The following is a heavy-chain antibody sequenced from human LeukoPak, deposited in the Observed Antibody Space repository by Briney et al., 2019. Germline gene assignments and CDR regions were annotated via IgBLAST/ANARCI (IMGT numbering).Heavy chain of an antibody. CDR2: IITVFGTE. CDR1: GGTFSSYA. Sequence: SVKLSCTASGGTFSSYAISWVRQAPGQGLEWMGGIITVFGTEYYAQMMEGRVTLTADESTSTAYMELSSLRSEDTAVYYCARDAAYSYGFYYWGQGTLVTVSS. V-gene: IGHV1-69*13. CDR3: ARDAAYSYGFYY. D-gene: IGHD5-18*01. J-gene: IGHJ4*02.